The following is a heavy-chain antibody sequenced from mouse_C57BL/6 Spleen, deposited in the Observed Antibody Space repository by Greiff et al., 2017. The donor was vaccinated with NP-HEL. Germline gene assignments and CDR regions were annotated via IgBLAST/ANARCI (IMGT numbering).Heavy chain of an antibody. CDR3: ARNSGYYGSSHWYFDV. J-gene: IGHJ1*03. CDR2: IWSGGST. Sequence: QVQLQQSGPGLVQPSQSLSITCTVSGFSLTSYGVHWVRQSPGKGLEWLGVIWSGGSTDYNAAFISRLSISKDNSKSQVFFKMNSLQADDTAIYYCARNSGYYGSSHWYFDVWGTGTTVTVSS. V-gene: IGHV2-2*01. D-gene: IGHD1-1*01. CDR1: GFSLTSYG.